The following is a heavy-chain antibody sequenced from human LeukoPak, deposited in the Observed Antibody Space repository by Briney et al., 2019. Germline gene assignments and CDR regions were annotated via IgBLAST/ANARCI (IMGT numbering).Heavy chain of an antibody. CDR2: IYYSGSP. CDR1: GGSISSGSYY. D-gene: IGHD6-19*01. CDR3: ARGEGYSSGYYLYYFDY. Sequence: SETLSLTCTVSGGSISSGSYYWSWIRQPPGKGLEWIGYIYYSGSPNYNPSLKSRFTISVDTSKNQFSLKLSSVTAADTAVYYCARGEGYSSGYYLYYFDYWGQGTLVTVSS. V-gene: IGHV4-61*01. J-gene: IGHJ4*02.